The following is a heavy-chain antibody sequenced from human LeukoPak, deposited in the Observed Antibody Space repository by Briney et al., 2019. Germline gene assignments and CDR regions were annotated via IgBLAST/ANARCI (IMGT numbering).Heavy chain of an antibody. V-gene: IGHV5-51*01. J-gene: IGHJ4*02. D-gene: IGHD6-6*01. CDR2: IYPGDSDT. Sequence: EWMGIIYPGDSDTRYSPSFQGQVTISADKSISTAYLQWSSLKASDTAMYYCARVSSYVAGYWGQGTLVTVCS. CDR3: ARVSSYVAGY.